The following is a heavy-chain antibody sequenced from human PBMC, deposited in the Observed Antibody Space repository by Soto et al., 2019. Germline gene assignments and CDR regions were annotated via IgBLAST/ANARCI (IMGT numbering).Heavy chain of an antibody. CDR1: GGSISSGGYY. J-gene: IGHJ3*02. CDR2: IYYSGST. D-gene: IGHD3-3*01. Sequence: SETLSLTCTVSGGSISSGGYYWSWIRQHPGKGLEWIGYIYYSGSTYYNPSLKSRVTISVDTSKNQFSLKLSSVTAADTAVYYCARGSKRLRFLEWSLDAFDIWGQGTMVTVSS. V-gene: IGHV4-31*03. CDR3: ARGSKRLRFLEWSLDAFDI.